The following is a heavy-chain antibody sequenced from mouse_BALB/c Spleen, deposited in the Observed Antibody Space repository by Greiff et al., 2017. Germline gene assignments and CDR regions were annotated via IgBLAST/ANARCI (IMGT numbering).Heavy chain of an antibody. V-gene: IGHV5-12-1*01. CDR3: ARHRDGNYAMDY. Sequence: DVKLVESGGGLVKPGGSLKLSCAASGFTFSSYAMSWVRQTPEKRLEWVATISSGGGSTYYPDTVKGRFTISRDNAKNTLYLQMSSLKSEDTAMYYCARHRDGNYAMDYRGQGNSVTVSS. J-gene: IGHJ4*01. D-gene: IGHD2-1*01. CDR2: ISSGGGST. CDR1: GFTFSSYA.